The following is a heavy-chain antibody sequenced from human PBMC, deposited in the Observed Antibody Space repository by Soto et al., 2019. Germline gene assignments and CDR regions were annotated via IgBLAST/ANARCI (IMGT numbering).Heavy chain of an antibody. Sequence: SEWVSCKSCAGVMPNSSCSLVCQAPREGNEWMGGIIPMFGTLNYAQKFPGRVTIAADESTSTAYMELTSLRSEDTAVYYCARRLRTPNKGMLVWGKETTV. V-gene: IGHV1-69*13. CDR1: AGVMPNSS. J-gene: IGHJ6*04. CDR2: IIPMFGTL. CDR3: ARRLRTPNKGMLV. D-gene: IGHD2-15*01.